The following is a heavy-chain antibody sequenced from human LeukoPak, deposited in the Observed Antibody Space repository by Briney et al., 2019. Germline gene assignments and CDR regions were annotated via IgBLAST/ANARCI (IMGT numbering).Heavy chain of an antibody. Sequence: GGSLRLSCAASGFTFSSYAMSWVRQAPGKGLEWVSTFSGVTTTWHADSVKGRFTISRDNSKNTVYLQMNSLRAEDTAVYYCAKASRATCSGAFCYHFDSWGPGTLVTVSS. D-gene: IGHD2-15*01. CDR2: FSGVTTT. CDR1: GFTFSSYA. V-gene: IGHV3-23*01. CDR3: AKASRATCSGAFCYHFDS. J-gene: IGHJ4*02.